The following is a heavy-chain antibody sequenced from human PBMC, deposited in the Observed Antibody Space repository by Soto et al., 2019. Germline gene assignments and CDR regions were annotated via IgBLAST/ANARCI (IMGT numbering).Heavy chain of an antibody. CDR1: VYTFTNYG. D-gene: IGHD3-9*01. V-gene: IGHV1-18*01. CDR3: ARGGYYDILTGHDY. CDR2: ISAYNGNT. Sequence: GAPVKVSCKASVYTFTNYGMSWGRQSPGQGLEWMGWISAYNGNTNYAQKLQGRVTMATDTSTSTAYLELRGPRSDDTAVYFCARGGYYDILTGHDYWGQGTLVPVSS. J-gene: IGHJ4*02.